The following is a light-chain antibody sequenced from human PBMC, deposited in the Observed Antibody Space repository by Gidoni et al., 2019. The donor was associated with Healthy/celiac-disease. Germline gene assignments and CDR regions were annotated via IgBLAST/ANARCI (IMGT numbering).Light chain of an antibody. Sequence: QSALTQPASVSGSPGQSITISCTGTSSDVGSYNLVSWYQPHPGKAPKLMIYEVSKRPSGVSHRFSGSKSGNTASLTISGLQAEDEADYYCCSYAGSSTYVFGTGTKVTVL. CDR1: SSDVGSYNL. J-gene: IGLJ1*01. CDR2: EVS. V-gene: IGLV2-23*02. CDR3: CSYAGSSTYV.